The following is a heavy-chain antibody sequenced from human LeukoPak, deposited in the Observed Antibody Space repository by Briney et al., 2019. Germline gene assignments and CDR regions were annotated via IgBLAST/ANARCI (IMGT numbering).Heavy chain of an antibody. V-gene: IGHV4-59*02. CDR1: GGSVSDYY. Sequence: SETLSLICTVSGGSVSDYYWSWIRQSPGKGLEWIGYIYYTWSTSYNPSLRSRVTMSADRPKNQFSLTLSSVTAADTAVYYCASRKLGNDYWGEGTLVTVSS. CDR3: ASRKLGNDY. CDR2: IYYTWST. D-gene: IGHD7-27*01. J-gene: IGHJ4*02.